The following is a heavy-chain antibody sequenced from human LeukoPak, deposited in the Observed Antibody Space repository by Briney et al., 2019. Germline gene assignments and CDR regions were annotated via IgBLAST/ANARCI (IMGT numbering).Heavy chain of an antibody. D-gene: IGHD6-13*01. V-gene: IGHV4-39*07. CDR2: IYYSGST. CDR1: GGSISSSSYY. J-gene: IGHJ6*02. Sequence: PSETLSLTCTVSGGSISSSSYYWGWIRQPPGKGLEWIGSIYYSGSTYYNPSLKSRVTISVDTSKNQFSLKLSSVTAADTAVYYCAREGIAAAGDSLGFGMDVWGQGTTVTVSS. CDR3: AREGIAAAGDSLGFGMDV.